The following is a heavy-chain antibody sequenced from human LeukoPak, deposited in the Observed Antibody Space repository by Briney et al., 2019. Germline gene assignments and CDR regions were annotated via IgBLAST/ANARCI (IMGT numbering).Heavy chain of an antibody. Sequence: ASVKVSCKASGYTFTGYYMHWVRQAPGQGLEWMGWINPNSGGTNYAQKFQGRVTMTRDTSISTAYMELSRLTSDDAAVYYCARGVRWLQSSYFDYWGQGTLVTVSS. V-gene: IGHV1-2*02. CDR2: INPNSGGT. CDR3: ARGVRWLQSSYFDY. J-gene: IGHJ4*02. CDR1: GYTFTGYY. D-gene: IGHD5-24*01.